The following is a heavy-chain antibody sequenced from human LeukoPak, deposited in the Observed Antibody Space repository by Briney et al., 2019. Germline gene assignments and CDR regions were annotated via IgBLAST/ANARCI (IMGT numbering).Heavy chain of an antibody. J-gene: IGHJ6*03. CDR3: ARQWPEYFIHV. CDR2: ISGSSSAV. V-gene: IGHV3-48*01. Sequence: GGALRLSCAPSGFTLSRYSMNWLRQAPGQGLEWVAYISGSSSAVYYADPVKGRFTLSRDSVKNSLYPQMNSLRPADPAAYYSARQWPEYFIHVWGKGTTVTVSS. D-gene: IGHD2/OR15-2a*01. CDR1: GFTLSRYS.